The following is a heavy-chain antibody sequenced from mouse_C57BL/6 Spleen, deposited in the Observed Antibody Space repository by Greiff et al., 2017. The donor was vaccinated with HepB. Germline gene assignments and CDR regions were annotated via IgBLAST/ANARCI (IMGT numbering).Heavy chain of an antibody. D-gene: IGHD2-2*01. Sequence: QVQLQQPGAELVKPGASVKLSCKASGYTFTSYWMQWVQQRPGQGLEWIGEIDPSDSYTNYNQKFKGKATLTVDTSSSTAYMQLRSLTSEDSAVYYCANPMVTTGGFDYWGQGTTLTVSS. CDR3: ANPMVTTGGFDY. J-gene: IGHJ2*01. CDR1: GYTFTSYW. CDR2: IDPSDSYT. V-gene: IGHV1-50*01.